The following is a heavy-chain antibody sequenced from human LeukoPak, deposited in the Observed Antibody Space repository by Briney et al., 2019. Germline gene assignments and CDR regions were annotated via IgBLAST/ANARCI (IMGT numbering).Heavy chain of an antibody. CDR2: INHSGST. Sequence: SETLSLTCAVYGGSFSGYYWSWIRQPPGKGLEWIGEINHSGSTNYNPSLKSRVTISVDTSKNQFSLKLSSVTAADTAVYYCARGGYYDSSGSWFEPWGQGTLVTVSS. J-gene: IGHJ5*02. CDR3: ARGGYYDSSGSWFEP. V-gene: IGHV4-34*01. CDR1: GGSFSGYY. D-gene: IGHD3-22*01.